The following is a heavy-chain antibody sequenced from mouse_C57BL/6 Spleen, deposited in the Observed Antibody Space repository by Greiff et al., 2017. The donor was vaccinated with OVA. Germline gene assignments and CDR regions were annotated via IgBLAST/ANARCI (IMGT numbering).Heavy chain of an antibody. CDR1: GYTFTDYY. D-gene: IGHD3-2*02. V-gene: IGHV1-77*01. CDR3: ARLAAQATGFAY. CDR2: IGPGSGST. Sequence: QVQLQQPGAELVKPGASVKMSCKASGYTFTDYYINWVKQRPGQGLEWIGKIGPGSGSTYYNEKFKGKATLTADKSSSTAYMQLSSLTSEDSAVYFCARLAAQATGFAYWGQGTLVTVSA. J-gene: IGHJ3*01.